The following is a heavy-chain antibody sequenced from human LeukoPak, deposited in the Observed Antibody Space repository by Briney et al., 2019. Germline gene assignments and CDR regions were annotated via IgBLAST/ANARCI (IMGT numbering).Heavy chain of an antibody. CDR1: GFTFSSYA. Sequence: GGSLRPSCAASGFTFSSYALNWVRQAPGKGLEWVSYISISSSTLYYTDSVKGRFTISRDNAKNSLYLQMNSLRDEDTAVYYCARDSGVDAHIDYWGQRTPVTVSA. J-gene: IGHJ4*02. D-gene: IGHD3-3*01. CDR3: ARDSGVDAHIDY. CDR2: ISISSSTL. V-gene: IGHV3-48*02.